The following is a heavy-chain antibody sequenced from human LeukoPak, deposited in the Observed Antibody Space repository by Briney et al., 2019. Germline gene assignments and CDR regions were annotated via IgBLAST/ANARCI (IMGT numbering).Heavy chain of an antibody. CDR2: ISSSSSTI. J-gene: IGHJ6*03. CDR3: ARAYRAAAEKTKYGMDV. Sequence: GGSLRLSCAASGFTFSSYSMNWVRQAPGKGLEWVSYISSSSSTIYYADSVKGRFTISRDNAKNSLYLQMNSLRAEDTAVYYCARAYRAAAEKTKYGMDVWGKGTTVTVSS. CDR1: GFTFSSYS. V-gene: IGHV3-48*01. D-gene: IGHD6-13*01.